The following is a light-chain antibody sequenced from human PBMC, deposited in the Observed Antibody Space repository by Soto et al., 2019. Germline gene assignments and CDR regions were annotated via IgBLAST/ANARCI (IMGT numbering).Light chain of an antibody. Sequence: QSVLSQPASVSGSPGQSITISCTGINSGVVNYEYVSWYQQFPDKAPKLIIYEGRERPSGVSDSFSGYKSDNAAYLTISALQSEEEAEYFCLSYGKVFGTATKVTVL. V-gene: IGLV2-23*01. CDR2: EGR. CDR1: NSGVVNYEY. CDR3: LSYGKV. J-gene: IGLJ1*01.